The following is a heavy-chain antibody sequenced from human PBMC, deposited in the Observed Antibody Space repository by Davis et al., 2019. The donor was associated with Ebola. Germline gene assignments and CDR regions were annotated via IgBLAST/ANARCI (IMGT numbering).Heavy chain of an antibody. V-gene: IGHV1-18*01. J-gene: IGHJ3*02. CDR2: ISAYNGNT. CDR1: GYTFTSYG. CDR3: ARPRDYVVGNAFDI. D-gene: IGHD2-21*01. Sequence: AASVKVSCKVSGYTFTSYGISWVRQAPGQGLEWMGWISAYNGNTNYAQKLQGRVTMTTDTSTSTAYMELRSLRSDDTAVYYCARPRDYVVGNAFDIWGQGTMVTVS.